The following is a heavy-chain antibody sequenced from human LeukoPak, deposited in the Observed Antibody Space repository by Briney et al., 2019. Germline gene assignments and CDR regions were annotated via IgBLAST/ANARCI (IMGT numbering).Heavy chain of an antibody. V-gene: IGHV1-2*02. J-gene: IGHJ1*01. Sequence: ASDKVSCKASGYTFTAFYMHWVRQAPRQGLECMGWINPNSGGTNHAQKFQGRVTMTRDTSISTAYMELSRLPSDDTAVFYCARARAVAGTGLSCWGQGTLVTVSA. D-gene: IGHD6-19*01. CDR1: GYTFTAFY. CDR2: INPNSGGT. CDR3: ARARAVAGTGLSC.